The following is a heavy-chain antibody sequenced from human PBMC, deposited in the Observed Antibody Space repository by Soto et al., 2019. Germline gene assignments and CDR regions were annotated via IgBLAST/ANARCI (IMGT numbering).Heavy chain of an antibody. Sequence: SLRLSCAASGFTFSSYAMHWVRQAPGKGLEWVAVISYDGSNKYYADSVKGRFTISRDNSKNTLYLQMNSLRAEDTAVYYCARVWSFESHYYYGMDVWGQGTTVTVSS. D-gene: IGHD1-26*01. CDR3: ARVWSFESHYYYGMDV. CDR2: ISYDGSNK. V-gene: IGHV3-30-3*01. CDR1: GFTFSSYA. J-gene: IGHJ6*02.